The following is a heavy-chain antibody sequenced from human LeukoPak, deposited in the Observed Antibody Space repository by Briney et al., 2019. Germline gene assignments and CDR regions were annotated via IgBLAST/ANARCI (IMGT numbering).Heavy chain of an antibody. V-gene: IGHV3-21*01. CDR3: ARDPYSGSYGADYYYYMDV. Sequence: PGGSLRLSCAASGFTFSGYSMNWVRQAPGKGLEWVSIISSDSSHIYDADSVKGRFTISRDNAKSSLYLQMNSLRAEDTAVYYCARDPYSGSYGADYYYYMDVWGKGTTVTISS. CDR2: ISSDSSHI. J-gene: IGHJ6*03. CDR1: GFTFSGYS. D-gene: IGHD1-26*01.